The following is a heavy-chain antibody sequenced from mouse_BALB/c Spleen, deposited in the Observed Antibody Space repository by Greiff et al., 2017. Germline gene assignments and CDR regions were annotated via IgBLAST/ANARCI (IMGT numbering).Heavy chain of an antibody. J-gene: IGHJ4*01. Sequence: VQLQQSGGDLVKPGGSLKLSCAASGFTFSSYGMSWVRQTPDKRLEWVATISSGGSYTYYPDSVKGRFTISRDNAKNTLYLQMSSLKSEDTAMYYCARGMDYWGQGTSVTVSS. CDR3: ARGMDY. CDR2: ISSGGSYT. V-gene: IGHV5-6*01. CDR1: GFTFSSYG.